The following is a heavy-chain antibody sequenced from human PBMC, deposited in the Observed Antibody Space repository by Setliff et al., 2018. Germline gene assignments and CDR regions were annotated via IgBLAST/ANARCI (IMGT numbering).Heavy chain of an antibody. CDR2: INPGGGSA. CDR3: ARGGKAADARKGLFEN. D-gene: IGHD6-13*01. J-gene: IGHJ4*02. Sequence: GASVKVSCKTSGGTFSSFAVSWVRQAPGQGLEWMGIINPGGGSASVVDNFQDRVTMTRDTSTSTVYLDLSSLRSEDTAVYYCARGGKAADARKGLFENWGQGTLVTVSS. V-gene: IGHV1-46*01. CDR1: GGTFSSFA.